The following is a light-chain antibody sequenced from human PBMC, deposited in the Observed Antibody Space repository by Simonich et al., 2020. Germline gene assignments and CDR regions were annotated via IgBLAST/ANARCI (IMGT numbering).Light chain of an antibody. CDR1: QSVLYSSNNKNY. J-gene: IGKJ2*01. Sequence: DIVMTQSPDSLAVSLGERATINCKSSQSVLYSSNNKNYLAWYQQKPGQPPKLLIYGEANRESGVPDRFSGSGSGTDFTLTISSLQAEDVAVYYCQQYYSTPYTFGQGTKLEIK. V-gene: IGKV4-1*01. CDR2: GEA. CDR3: QQYYSTPYT.